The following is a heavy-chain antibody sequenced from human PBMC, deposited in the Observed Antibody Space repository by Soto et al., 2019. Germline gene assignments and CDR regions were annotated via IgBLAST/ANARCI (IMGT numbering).Heavy chain of an antibody. J-gene: IGHJ4*02. CDR1: GGSISSYY. CDR2: IYYSGST. V-gene: IGHV4-59*01. D-gene: IGHD3-10*01. Sequence: SETLSLTCTVSGGSISSYYWSWIRQPPGKGLEWIGYIYYSGSTNYNPSLKSRVTISVDTSKNQFSLKLSSVTAADTAVYYCARDTIVTGIDYWGQGTLVTVS. CDR3: ARDTIVTGIDY.